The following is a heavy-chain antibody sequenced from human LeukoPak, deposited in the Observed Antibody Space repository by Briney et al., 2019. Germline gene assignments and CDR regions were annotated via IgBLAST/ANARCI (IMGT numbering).Heavy chain of an antibody. CDR2: IYYSGST. CDR3: ARDRDSSSWYDY. J-gene: IGHJ4*02. CDR1: GGSISSYY. V-gene: IGHV4-59*01. D-gene: IGHD6-13*01. Sequence: PSETLSLTCTVSGGSISSYYWSWIRQPPGKGLEWIGYIYYSGSTNYNPSLKSRVTISVDTSKNQFSLKLSPVTAADTAVYYCARDRDSSSWYDYWGQGTLVTVSS.